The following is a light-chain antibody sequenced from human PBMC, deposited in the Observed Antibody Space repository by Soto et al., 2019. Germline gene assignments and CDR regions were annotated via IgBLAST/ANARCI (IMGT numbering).Light chain of an antibody. CDR1: QSVSSY. CDR3: QHRTKA. J-gene: IGKJ5*01. Sequence: EIVLTQSPATLSLSPGERATLTCRASQSVSSYLAWYQQKPGQAPRLLISDASNRATGIPARFSGSGSGTDFTLTISSLETEDFAVYYCQHRTKAFGQGTRLDIK. CDR2: DAS. V-gene: IGKV3-11*01.